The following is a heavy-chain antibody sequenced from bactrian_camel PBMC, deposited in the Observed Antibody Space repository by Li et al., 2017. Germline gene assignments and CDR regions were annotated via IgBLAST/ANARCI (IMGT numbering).Heavy chain of an antibody. V-gene: IGHV3S1*01. CDR2: ITSDGST. Sequence: VQLVESGGGLVQPGGSLRLACTYSPSFSSYWMYWVRQAPGNECELVSTITSDGSTYYAESVRGRFTISRDNAKNTLYLQLDSLSTEDTATYYCAKGRPRLGLVAADLDRGQGTQVTVS. D-gene: IGHD7*01. CDR3: AKGRPRLGLVAADLD. CDR1: PSFSSYW. J-gene: IGHJ4*01.